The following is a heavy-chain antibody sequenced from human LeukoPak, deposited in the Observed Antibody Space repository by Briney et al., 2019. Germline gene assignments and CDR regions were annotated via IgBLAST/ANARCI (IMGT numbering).Heavy chain of an antibody. V-gene: IGHV1-18*01. Sequence: ASVKVSCKASGYTFTNYDISWVRQAPGQGLEWMGWISPHNGNTNYAQKLQGRVTMTTDTSTSTAYMELRSLRSDDTAVYYCAREIYYDSSGYYYYAFDTWGQGTMVTVSS. CDR2: ISPHNGNT. D-gene: IGHD3-22*01. CDR1: GYTFTNYD. CDR3: AREIYYDSSGYYYYAFDT. J-gene: IGHJ3*02.